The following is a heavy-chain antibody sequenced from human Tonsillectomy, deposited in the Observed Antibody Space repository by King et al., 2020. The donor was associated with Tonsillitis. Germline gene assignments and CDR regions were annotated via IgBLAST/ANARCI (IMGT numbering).Heavy chain of an antibody. CDR2: IYYSGST. CDR3: ARDWGSYDYVWGSYRSNAFDI. Sequence: QLQESGPGLVKPSETLSLTCTVSGGSISSSYWSWIRQPPGKGLEWIGYIYYSGSTNYNPSLKSRVTISVDTSKNQFSLMLSSVTAADTAVYYCARDWGSYDYVWGSYRSNAFDIWGQGTMVTVSS. J-gene: IGHJ3*02. CDR1: GGSISSSY. V-gene: IGHV4-59*01. D-gene: IGHD3-16*02.